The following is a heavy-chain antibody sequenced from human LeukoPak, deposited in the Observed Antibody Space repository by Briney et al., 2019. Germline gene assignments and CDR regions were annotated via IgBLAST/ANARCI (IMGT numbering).Heavy chain of an antibody. J-gene: IGHJ4*02. CDR2: INHSGST. D-gene: IGHD6-13*01. V-gene: IGHV4-34*01. Sequence: SETLSLTCAVYGGSFSGYYWSWIRQPPGKGLEWIGEINHSGSTNYNPSLKSRVIISVDTSKNQFSLKLSSVTAADTAVYYCARAGRIYSSSWYENYWGQGTLVTVSS. CDR1: GGSFSGYY. CDR3: ARAGRIYSSSWYENY.